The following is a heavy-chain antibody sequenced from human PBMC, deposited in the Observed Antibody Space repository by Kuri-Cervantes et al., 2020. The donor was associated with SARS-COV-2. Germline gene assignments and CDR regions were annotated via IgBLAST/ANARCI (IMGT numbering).Heavy chain of an antibody. J-gene: IGHJ4*02. CDR1: GFTFSSYA. CDR3: ASALLMGGDYVGVIDY. CDR2: ISYDGSNK. V-gene: IGHV3-30-3*01. D-gene: IGHD4-23*01. Sequence: GGSLRLSCAASGFTFSSYAMHWVRQAPGKGLEWVAVISYDGSNKYYADSVKGRFTTSRDNSKNTLYLQMNSLRAEDTAVYYCASALLMGGDYVGVIDYWGQGTLVTVSS.